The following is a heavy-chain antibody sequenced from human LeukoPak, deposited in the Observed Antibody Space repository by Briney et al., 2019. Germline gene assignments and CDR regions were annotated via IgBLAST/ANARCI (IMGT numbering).Heavy chain of an antibody. D-gene: IGHD3-9*01. V-gene: IGHV4-59*01. CDR1: GGSISSYY. CDR3: ARTQHYDILTGYYMNAFDI. Sequence: TASETLSLTCTVSGGSISSYYWSWIRQPPGKGLEWIGYIYYSGSTNYNPSLKSRVTISVDTSKNQFSLKLSSVTAADTAVYYCARTQHYDILTGYYMNAFDIWGQGTMVTVSS. CDR2: IYYSGST. J-gene: IGHJ3*02.